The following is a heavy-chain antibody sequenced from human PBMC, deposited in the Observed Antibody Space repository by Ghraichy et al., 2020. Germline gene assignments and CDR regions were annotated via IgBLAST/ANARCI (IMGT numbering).Heavy chain of an antibody. CDR2: SYYSGST. CDR1: GGSISSSSYY. V-gene: IGHV4-39*01. Sequence: SETLSLTCTVSGGSISSSSYYWGWIRQPPGRGLEWIGISYYSGSTYYNPSLKSRVTISVDTSKNQFSLKLSSVTAADTAVYYCARHDDYGWEPRNPRARNAFDIWGQGTMVTVSS. CDR3: ARHDDYGWEPRNPRARNAFDI. D-gene: IGHD4/OR15-4a*01. J-gene: IGHJ3*02.